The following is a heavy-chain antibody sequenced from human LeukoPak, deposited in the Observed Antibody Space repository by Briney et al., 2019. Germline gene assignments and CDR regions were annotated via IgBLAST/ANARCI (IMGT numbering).Heavy chain of an antibody. CDR1: GGSFSGYY. CDR3: ARDQLLGYYYYYYMDV. D-gene: IGHD2-2*01. Sequence: SETLSLTCAVYGGSFSGYYWSWIRQPSGKGLEWIGEINHSGSTNYNPSLKSRVTISVDTSKNQFSLKLSSVTAADTAVYYCARDQLLGYYYYYYMDVWGKGTTVTVSS. V-gene: IGHV4-34*01. CDR2: INHSGST. J-gene: IGHJ6*03.